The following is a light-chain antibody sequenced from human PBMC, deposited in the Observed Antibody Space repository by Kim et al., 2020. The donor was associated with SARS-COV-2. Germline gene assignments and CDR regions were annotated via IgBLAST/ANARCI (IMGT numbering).Light chain of an antibody. Sequence: DIVMTQSPDSLAVSLGERATINCKSSQSVLYSSNSKSALAWYQQKSGQPPKLLLYWASTRESGVPDRFSGSGSGTDFTLTISGLQAEDVAVYYCHQFFAAPPSFGQGTKLEF. CDR2: WAS. CDR1: QSVLYSSNSKSA. CDR3: HQFFAAPPS. J-gene: IGKJ2*03. V-gene: IGKV4-1*01.